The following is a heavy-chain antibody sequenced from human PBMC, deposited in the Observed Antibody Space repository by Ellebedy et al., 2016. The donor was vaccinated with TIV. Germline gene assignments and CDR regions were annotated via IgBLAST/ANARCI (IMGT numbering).Heavy chain of an antibody. CDR1: GGPISSSSYY. D-gene: IGHD6-19*01. CDR2: IYFSGNA. CDR3: TGLIAVAGNGY. V-gene: IGHV4-39*07. J-gene: IGHJ4*02. Sequence: GSLRLSCAVSGGPISSSSYYWGWIRQPPGKGLEWIGTIYFSGNAWYNPSLKSRVTMSVDTSKNQFSLKLSSVTAADTAVYYCTGLIAVAGNGYWGQGTLVTVSS.